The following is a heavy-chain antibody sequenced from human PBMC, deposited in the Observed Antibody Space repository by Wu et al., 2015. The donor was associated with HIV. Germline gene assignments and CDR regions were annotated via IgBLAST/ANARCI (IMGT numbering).Heavy chain of an antibody. Sequence: QVQLVQSGAEVKKPGSSVKVSCKASGTTFSSYAISWVRQAPGQGPEWMGRIIPTFGTTNYAQKFQDRVTIAADESTRTVYMELSGLISEDTAMYYCARATRYELLSDYWGQGTLVTVSS. V-gene: IGHV1-69*13. CDR3: ARATRYELLSDY. J-gene: IGHJ4*02. CDR1: GTTFSSYA. CDR2: IIPTFGTT. D-gene: IGHD2-2*01.